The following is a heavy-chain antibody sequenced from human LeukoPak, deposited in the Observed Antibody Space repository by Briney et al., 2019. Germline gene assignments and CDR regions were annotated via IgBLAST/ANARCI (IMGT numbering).Heavy chain of an antibody. CDR1: GGTFSSYA. D-gene: IGHD5-24*01. CDR2: IIPIFGTA. J-gene: IGHJ4*02. Sequence: SVKVSCKASGGTFSSYAISWVRQAPGQGLEWMGGIIPIFGTANYAQKFQGRVTITTDESTSTAYMELSSLRSEDTAVYYCARLGGGYNYYFDYWGQGTLVTVSS. V-gene: IGHV1-69*05. CDR3: ARLGGGYNYYFDY.